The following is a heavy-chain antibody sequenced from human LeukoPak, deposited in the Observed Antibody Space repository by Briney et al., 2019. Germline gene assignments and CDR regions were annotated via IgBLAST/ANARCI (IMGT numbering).Heavy chain of an antibody. CDR3: ARDREYSSSSGEYYYYMDV. CDR1: GYTLTDYY. D-gene: IGHD6-6*01. CDR2: INPNTGGT. Sequence: ASVKVSCKASGYTLTDYYMHWVRQAPGQGFEWMGWINPNTGGTNYAQKFQGRVTMTRDTSISTAYMELSRLTSDDTAVYYCARDREYSSSSGEYYYYMDVWGKGTTVTVSS. V-gene: IGHV1-2*02. J-gene: IGHJ6*03.